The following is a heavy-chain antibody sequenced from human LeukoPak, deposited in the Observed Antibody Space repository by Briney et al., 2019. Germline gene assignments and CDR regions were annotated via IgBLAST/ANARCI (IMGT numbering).Heavy chain of an antibody. CDR2: ISAYNGNT. D-gene: IGHD6-13*01. J-gene: IGHJ5*02. Sequence: ASVKVSCKASGYTFTTYDINWVRQATGQGLEWMGWISAYNGNTNYAQKLQGRVTMTTDTSTSTAYMELRSLRSDDTAVYYCAREYSSSWSNWFDPWGQGTLVTVSS. V-gene: IGHV1-18*01. CDR1: GYTFTTYD. CDR3: AREYSSSWSNWFDP.